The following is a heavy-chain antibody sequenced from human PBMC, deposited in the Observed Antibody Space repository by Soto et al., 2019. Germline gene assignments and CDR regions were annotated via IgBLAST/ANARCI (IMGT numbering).Heavy chain of an antibody. V-gene: IGHV3-23*01. CDR1: GFTFSNYA. CDR2: ISGSGGST. D-gene: IGHD3-3*01. CDR3: AKDMYDSRAPG. Sequence: PGGSLRLSCAASGFTFSNYAMSWVRQAPGKGLEWVSVISGSGGSTYYTDSVKGRFTISRDNSKNTLYLQMNSLRAEDTAVYYCAKDMYDSRAPGWGQGTLVTVSS. J-gene: IGHJ4*02.